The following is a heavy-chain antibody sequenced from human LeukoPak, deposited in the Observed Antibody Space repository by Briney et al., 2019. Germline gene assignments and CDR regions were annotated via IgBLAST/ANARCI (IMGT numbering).Heavy chain of an antibody. CDR3: AKPETPAGPHFDY. CDR2: ISGSGGST. Sequence: GGSLRLSCATSGFAFSSYAMSWVRQAPGKGLEWVSAISGSGGSTYYADSVKGRFTISRDNSKNTLYLQMNSLRAEDTAIYYCAKPETPAGPHFDYWGQGTLVTVSS. CDR1: GFAFSSYA. D-gene: IGHD5-24*01. J-gene: IGHJ4*02. V-gene: IGHV3-23*01.